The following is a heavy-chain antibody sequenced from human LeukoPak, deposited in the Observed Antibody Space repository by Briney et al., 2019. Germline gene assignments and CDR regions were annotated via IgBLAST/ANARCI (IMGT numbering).Heavy chain of an antibody. Sequence: GGSLRLSCAASGFTFNNYWMTWVRQAPGKGLEWVADIKEDGSEKFYVDSVKGRFTISRDNSKNSVYLQMDSLRVEDTAVYYCVRARCELDYWGQGTLVTVSS. V-gene: IGHV3-7*01. CDR3: VRARCELDY. J-gene: IGHJ4*02. D-gene: IGHD2-8*01. CDR2: IKEDGSEK. CDR1: GFTFNNYW.